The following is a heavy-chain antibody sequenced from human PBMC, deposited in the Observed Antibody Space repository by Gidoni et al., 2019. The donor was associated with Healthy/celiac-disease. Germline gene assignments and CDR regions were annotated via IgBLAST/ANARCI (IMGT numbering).Heavy chain of an antibody. CDR3: ERIAGAVAGTGWFDP. CDR2: IFSNDEK. Sequence: VTLKESGPVLVKPTETLTLTCTVSVFSLSNARMGVSWIRQPPGKALEWHAHIFSNDEKSYSTSLKSRLTISKDTSKSQVVLTMTNMDPVDTATYYCERIAGAVAGTGWFDPWGQGTRVTVSS. D-gene: IGHD6-19*01. CDR1: VFSLSNARMG. V-gene: IGHV2-26*01. J-gene: IGHJ5*02.